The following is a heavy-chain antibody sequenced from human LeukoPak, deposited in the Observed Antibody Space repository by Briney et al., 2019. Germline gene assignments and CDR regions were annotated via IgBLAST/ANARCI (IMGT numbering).Heavy chain of an antibody. CDR1: GFTFSSYA. CDR2: ISGSGGTT. V-gene: IGHV3-23*01. D-gene: IGHD6-19*01. Sequence: GGSLRLSCAASGFTFSSYAMSWVRQTPDKGLEWVSAISGSGGTTYYADSVKGRFTISRDNSKNTLYLQMNSLRAEDTAVYYCARGIAVAGYYYYMDVWGKGTTVTVSS. CDR3: ARGIAVAGYYYYMDV. J-gene: IGHJ6*03.